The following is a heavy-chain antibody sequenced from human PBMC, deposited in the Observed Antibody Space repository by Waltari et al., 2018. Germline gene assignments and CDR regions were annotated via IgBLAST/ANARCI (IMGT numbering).Heavy chain of an antibody. D-gene: IGHD6-19*01. V-gene: IGHV3-53*02. J-gene: IGHJ4*02. CDR1: GFTVRNRY. CDR2: IYSDERT. CDR3: ARESEVSGWYVS. Sequence: EVQLVETGGGLIQPGGSLRLSCAASGFTVRNRYMSWVRQGPWKGLEGVSGIYSDERTHYPDSVKGRFTITRDNSKNTLYLQMNSLRADDTAVYYCARESEVSGWYVSWGQGTLVTVSS.